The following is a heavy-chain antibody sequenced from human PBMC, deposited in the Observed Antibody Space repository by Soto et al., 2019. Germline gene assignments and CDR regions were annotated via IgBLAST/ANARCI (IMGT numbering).Heavy chain of an antibody. CDR2: IYYNGNT. V-gene: IGHV4-59*11. CDR3: ARRWVVATTRGADCFDP. CDR1: GGSMRSQY. D-gene: IGHD5-12*01. J-gene: IGHJ5*02. Sequence: QVQLQESGPGLVKPSETLSLSCTVSGGSMRSQYWSWIRQPPGKGLEWIGYIYYNGNTNYNPSLPSRVTISIDTFKSQFSLKLNSVTAADTAIYYCARRWVVATTRGADCFDPWGQGTLVTVSS.